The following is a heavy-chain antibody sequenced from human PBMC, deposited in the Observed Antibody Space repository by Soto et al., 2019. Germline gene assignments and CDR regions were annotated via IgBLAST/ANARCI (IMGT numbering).Heavy chain of an antibody. CDR2: SSNSGTFS. D-gene: IGHD6-13*01. J-gene: IGHJ4*02. V-gene: IGHV3-11*05. CDR3: AKAGGAAGTVDYFDY. CDR1: GFTFSDYY. Sequence: PGGSLRLSCEGSGFTFSDYYISWIRQAPGKGLEWISYSSNSGTFSRYADSVKGRFSISRDNTKNLLYLQMNSLRAEDTAVYYCAKAGGAAGTVDYFDYWGQGTLVTVSS.